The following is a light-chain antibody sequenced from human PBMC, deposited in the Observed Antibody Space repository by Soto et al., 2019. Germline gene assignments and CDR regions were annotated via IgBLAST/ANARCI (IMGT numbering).Light chain of an antibody. CDR2: DVN. Sequence: QSALTQPASVSGSPGQSITIPCTGTSSDVGAYNYVSWYQQHPGKAPKLMIYDVNNRPSGVSNRFSGSKSGNTASLTISGLQAEDEADYYCSSYTRSNTYVFGTGTKVTVL. CDR3: SSYTRSNTYV. V-gene: IGLV2-14*01. CDR1: SSDVGAYNY. J-gene: IGLJ1*01.